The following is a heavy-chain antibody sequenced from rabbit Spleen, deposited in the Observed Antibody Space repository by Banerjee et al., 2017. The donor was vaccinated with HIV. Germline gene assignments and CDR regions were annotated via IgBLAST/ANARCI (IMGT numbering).Heavy chain of an antibody. D-gene: IGHD6-1*01. CDR2: VYSTGGGT. J-gene: IGHJ4*01. Sequence: QSLEESGGDLVKPEGSLTLTCTASGFDLSSYYYMCWVRQAPGKGLEWIACVYSTGGGTYYASWVNGQFTISSHNAQNTLYLQLNSLTAADTATYFCVREAGYGGYGDANLWGPGTLVTVS. CDR3: VREAGYGGYGDANL. CDR1: GFDLSSYYY. V-gene: IGHV1S40*01.